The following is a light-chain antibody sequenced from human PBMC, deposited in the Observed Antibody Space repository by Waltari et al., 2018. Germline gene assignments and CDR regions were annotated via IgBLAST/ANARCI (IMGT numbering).Light chain of an antibody. Sequence: QSVLTQPPSVSGAPGQRVTISCTGGSSNTGAGYDVPWYQQLRGAAPKLLIYGNINRPSGVPDRFSGSKSGPSASLAITGLQAEDEADYYCQSYDSSLSGVIFGGGTKLTVL. CDR3: QSYDSSLSGVI. CDR2: GNI. J-gene: IGLJ2*01. CDR1: SSNTGAGYD. V-gene: IGLV1-40*01.